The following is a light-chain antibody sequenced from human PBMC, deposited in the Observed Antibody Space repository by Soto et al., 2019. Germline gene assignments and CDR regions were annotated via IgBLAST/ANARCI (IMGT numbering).Light chain of an antibody. CDR2: DAS. J-gene: IGKJ2*01. CDR3: QQFNHYPRT. Sequence: AIQLTQSPSSLSASVGDRVTITCRASQGISSALAWYQQKPGKAPKLLIYDASSLESGVPSRFSGSGSGTDFSLTISSLQPEDFTTYYCQQFNHYPRTFGQGTKLEIK. CDR1: QGISSA. V-gene: IGKV1D-13*01.